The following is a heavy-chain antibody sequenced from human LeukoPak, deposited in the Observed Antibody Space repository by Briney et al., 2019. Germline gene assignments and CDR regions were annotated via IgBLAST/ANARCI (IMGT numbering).Heavy chain of an antibody. CDR2: ISSDGNNK. CDR3: AKDRADPSLYWYFHL. Sequence: PGRSLRLSCAASRFPFTIYGMHWVRQAPGKGLEWVAVISSDGNNKYYADSVKGRFTISRDNSRNTLYLQMNSLKTEDTAVYYCAKDRADPSLYWYFHLWGRGTLVTVSS. J-gene: IGHJ2*01. V-gene: IGHV3-30*18. CDR1: RFPFTIYG.